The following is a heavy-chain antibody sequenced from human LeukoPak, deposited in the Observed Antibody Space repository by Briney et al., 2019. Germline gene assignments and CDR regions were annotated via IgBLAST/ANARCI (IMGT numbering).Heavy chain of an antibody. CDR3: ARDNGEWRLNWFDH. CDR2: IWDDGNNK. J-gene: IGHJ5*02. D-gene: IGHD2-8*01. CDR1: GFTFTTYV. V-gene: IGHV3-33*01. Sequence: GGSLRLSCAASGFTFTTYVMHWVRQAPGKGLDWVALIWDDGNNKYYADSAKGRFTISRDNSKNTLYLQMNSLRAEDTAVYYCARDNGEWRLNWFDHWGQGTPVTVSS.